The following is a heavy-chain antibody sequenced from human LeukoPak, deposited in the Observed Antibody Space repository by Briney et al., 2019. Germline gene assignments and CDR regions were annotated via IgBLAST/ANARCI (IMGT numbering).Heavy chain of an antibody. V-gene: IGHV4-59*01. Sequence: SETLCLTCTASGGSISSYYWSWIRQPPGKGLEWVGYIYYSGSNNYNPSLKSRVTIPVDTSKNQFSLKLSSVTAADTAVYYCARVYNWNYQDYYYYMDVWGKGTTVTVSS. CDR1: GGSISSYY. D-gene: IGHD1-7*01. J-gene: IGHJ6*03. CDR3: ARVYNWNYQDYYYYMDV. CDR2: IYYSGSN.